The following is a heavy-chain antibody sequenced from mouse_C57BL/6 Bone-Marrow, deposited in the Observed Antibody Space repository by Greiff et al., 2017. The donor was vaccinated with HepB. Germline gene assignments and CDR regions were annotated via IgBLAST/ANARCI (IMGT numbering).Heavy chain of an antibody. CDR1: GFTFSSFG. V-gene: IGHV5-17*02. CDR2: ISNGGNTI. Sequence: EVHLVESGGGLVQPGGSRKLSCAASGFTFSSFGMHWVRQAPEKGLEWVAFISNGGNTIYYADTLTGRFTVSRDNPRNTLFLQMTSLRSEDTAIYYCGRGDYWGQGTTLTVSA. J-gene: IGHJ2*01. CDR3: GRGDY.